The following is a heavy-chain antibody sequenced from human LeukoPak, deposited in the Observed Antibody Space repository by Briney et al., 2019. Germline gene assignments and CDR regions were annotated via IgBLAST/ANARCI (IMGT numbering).Heavy chain of an antibody. Sequence: PSQTLSLTCTVSGDSISSGDYYWSWIRQPAGKGLEWIGRISSSGSTNYNPSLKSRVTISVDTSKNQFSLKLSSVTAADTAVYYCARTRKIAAAGLRFDYWGQGTLVTVSS. J-gene: IGHJ4*02. CDR2: ISSSGST. D-gene: IGHD6-13*01. CDR3: ARTRKIAAAGLRFDY. CDR1: GDSISSGDYY. V-gene: IGHV4-61*02.